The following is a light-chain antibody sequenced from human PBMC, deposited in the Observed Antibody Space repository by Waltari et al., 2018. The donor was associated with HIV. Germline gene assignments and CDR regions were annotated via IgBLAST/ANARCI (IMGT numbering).Light chain of an antibody. CDR3: ALFTDDSTLL. J-gene: IGLJ2*01. CDR2: DVD. CDR1: DNDFDVYNF. Sequence: SAVTQPASVSGLPGQSITISCPAADNDFDVYNFVSCYQQHPRKLPRLILYDVDTRASGIPARFSGSRSGHTASLNISGLRAEDEADYYCALFTDDSTLLFGGGTKVTVL. V-gene: IGLV2-14*03.